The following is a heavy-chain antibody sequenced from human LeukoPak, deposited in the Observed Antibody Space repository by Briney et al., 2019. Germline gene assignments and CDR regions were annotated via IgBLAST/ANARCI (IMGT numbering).Heavy chain of an antibody. D-gene: IGHD2-21*01. V-gene: IGHV3-33*01. CDR1: GFTFSSYG. CDR2: IWYDGSNK. J-gene: IGHJ3*02. CDR3: ARDESGDNDAFDI. Sequence: PGRSLRLSCAASGFTFSSYGMHWVRQAPGKGLEWVAVIWYDGSNKYYADSVKGRFTISRGNAKNSLYLQMNSLRVEDTAVYYCARDESGDNDAFDIWGQGTMVTVSS.